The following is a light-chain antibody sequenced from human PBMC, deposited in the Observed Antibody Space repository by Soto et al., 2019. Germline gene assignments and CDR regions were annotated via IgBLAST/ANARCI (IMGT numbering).Light chain of an antibody. Sequence: DIQLTQSPPFLSASVGDRVTVTCRSSQDISSYLAWYQQKPGKAPKVLIYGASTLQSGVPPRFGGSGSGTAFTLTISSLQPEDFATYYCQQYYSYPRTFGQGTKVDIK. J-gene: IGKJ1*01. CDR1: QDISSY. V-gene: IGKV1-9*01. CDR2: GAS. CDR3: QQYYSYPRT.